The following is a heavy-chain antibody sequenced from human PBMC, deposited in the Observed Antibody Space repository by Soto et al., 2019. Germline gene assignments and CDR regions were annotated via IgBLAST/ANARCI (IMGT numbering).Heavy chain of an antibody. CDR3: AKEDSSSWHYYYGMYV. D-gene: IGHD6-13*01. Sequence: QVQLVESGGGVVQPGRSLRLSCAASGFTFSSYGMNWVRQAPGKGLEWVAVISYDGSNKYYADSVKGRFTISRDSSKNMRYLQMNSLRAEDTAVYYCAKEDSSSWHYYYGMYVWGQGTTVTVS. V-gene: IGHV3-30*18. CDR2: ISYDGSNK. J-gene: IGHJ6*02. CDR1: GFTFSSYG.